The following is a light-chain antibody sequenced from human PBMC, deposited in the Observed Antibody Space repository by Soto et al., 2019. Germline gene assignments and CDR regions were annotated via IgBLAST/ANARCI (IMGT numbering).Light chain of an antibody. V-gene: IGLV2-11*01. CDR1: SSDVGGYNY. Sequence: QSALTQPRSVSGSPGQSVTISCTGTSSDVGGYNYVSWYLQHPGKAPKVMIYDVSKRPPGVPDRFSGSKSGNTASLTISGLQSEDEADYYCCSFAGNYIYVFGTGTKVTVL. CDR2: DVS. CDR3: CSFAGNYIYV. J-gene: IGLJ1*01.